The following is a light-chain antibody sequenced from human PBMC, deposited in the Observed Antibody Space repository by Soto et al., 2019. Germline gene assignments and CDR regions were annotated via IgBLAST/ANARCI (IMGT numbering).Light chain of an antibody. CDR3: QHLYRSPRP. V-gene: IGKV1-9*01. Sequence: IQLTQSPSSLSASVGDRVTITCRASQGISSYLAWYQQKPGTAPKPLNYAASTLQSGVPSRFSGTGSVTDFILTISSLQPEAFATYCSQHLYRSPRPFGPGNQVHI. CDR1: QGISSY. CDR2: AAS. J-gene: IGKJ3*01.